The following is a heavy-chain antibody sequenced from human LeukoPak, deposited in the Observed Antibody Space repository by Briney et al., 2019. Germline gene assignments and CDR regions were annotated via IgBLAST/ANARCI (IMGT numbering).Heavy chain of an antibody. Sequence: SETLSLTCTVSGGSISSSSYYWGWIRQPPGKGLEWIGSIYYSGSTYYNPSPKSRVTISVDTSKNQFSLKLSSVTAADTAVYYCARLSWAAAGHFDYWGQGTLVTVSS. J-gene: IGHJ4*02. CDR2: IYYSGST. D-gene: IGHD6-13*01. CDR3: ARLSWAAAGHFDY. CDR1: GGSISSSSYY. V-gene: IGHV4-39*07.